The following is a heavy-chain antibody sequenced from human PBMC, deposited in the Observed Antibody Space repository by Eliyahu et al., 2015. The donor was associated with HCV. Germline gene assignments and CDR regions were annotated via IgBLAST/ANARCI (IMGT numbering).Heavy chain of an antibody. V-gene: IGHV3-23*01. CDR1: GFXFSXXA. J-gene: IGHJ3*02. Sequence: EVQLLESGGGLVQPGGSLXLSCAASGFXFSXXAMXWVRXXPGKGLEWVSAISGSGGSTYYADSVKGRFTISRDNSKNTLYLQMNSLRAEDTAVYYCAKDRTIFGVRVSAFDIWGQGTMVTVSS. CDR3: AKDRTIFGVRVSAFDI. CDR2: ISGSGGST. D-gene: IGHD3-3*01.